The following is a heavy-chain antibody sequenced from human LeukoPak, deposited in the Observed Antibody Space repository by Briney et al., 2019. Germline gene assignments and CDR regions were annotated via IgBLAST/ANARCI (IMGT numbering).Heavy chain of an antibody. D-gene: IGHD1-26*01. CDR1: GYTFTDYY. J-gene: IGHJ4*02. CDR2: IDPNSGGR. V-gene: IGHV1-2*02. CDR3: ASAEWELPSFDY. Sequence: ASVRVSCKASGYTFTDYYIHWVRQAPGQGLEWLGWIDPNSGGRNYAQNFQGRVTMTRDTSISTAYMELSRLRSDDTAVYYCASAEWELPSFDYWGQGTLVTVSS.